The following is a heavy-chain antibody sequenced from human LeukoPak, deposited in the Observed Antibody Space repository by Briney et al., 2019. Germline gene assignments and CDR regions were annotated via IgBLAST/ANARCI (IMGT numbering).Heavy chain of an antibody. V-gene: IGHV4-59*01. CDR3: ARAAYCGGDCYYYFDY. CDR1: GGSISSYY. D-gene: IGHD2-21*02. Sequence: LETLSLTCTVSGGSISSYYWHWIRQPPGKGLEWIGYLYYSGNTYYNPSLKSRVTMSVDTSKNQFSLKLSSVTAADTAVYFCARAAYCGGDCYYYFDYWGQGTLVTVSS. CDR2: LYYSGNT. J-gene: IGHJ4*02.